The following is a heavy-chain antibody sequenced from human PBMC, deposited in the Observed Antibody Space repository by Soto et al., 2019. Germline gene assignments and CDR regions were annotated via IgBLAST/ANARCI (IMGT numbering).Heavy chain of an antibody. V-gene: IGHV4-34*01. CDR3: VRIRYQLPSSVLWLDP. CDR1: GGFLSESY. D-gene: IGHD3-16*01. Sequence: SETLSLTCAVYGGFLSESYWTWIRQPPGRGLEWIGEINHVGGTNYNPSLKSRVTMSADTSQNQFSLRLISVTAADTAMYFCVRIRYQLPSSVLWLDPWGQGTPVTVSS. CDR2: INHVGGT. J-gene: IGHJ5*02.